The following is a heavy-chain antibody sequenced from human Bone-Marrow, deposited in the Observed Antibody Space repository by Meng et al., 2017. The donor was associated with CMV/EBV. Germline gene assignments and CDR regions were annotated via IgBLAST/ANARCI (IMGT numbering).Heavy chain of an antibody. CDR2: INSDGSST. CDR1: GFTLSYYS. J-gene: IGHJ4*02. V-gene: IGHV3-74*01. CDR3: ARAGGTRGYFDY. Sequence: GGSLRLSCAASGFTLSYYSMNWIRQAPGKGLVWVSRINSDGSSTSYADSVKGRFTIPRDNAKNTLYLQMNSLRAEDTAVYYCARAGGTRGYFDYWGQGTLVTVSS. D-gene: IGHD1-26*01.